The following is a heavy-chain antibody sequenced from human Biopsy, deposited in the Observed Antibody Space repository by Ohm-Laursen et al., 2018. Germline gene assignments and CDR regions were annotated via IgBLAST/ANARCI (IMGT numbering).Heavy chain of an antibody. V-gene: IGHV3-53*01. D-gene: IGHD3-16*01. CDR3: QGGHLPPGQFYGVDA. Sequence: SLRLSCTASGFTFSIYWMHWVRQAPGKGLEWVSSLHDRGVTYYADSVKGRFTISGDNSKNTLYLQMNGLRAEDTAVYFCQGGHLPPGQFYGVDAWGQGTTVTVSS. CDR1: GFTFSIYW. CDR2: LHDRGVT. J-gene: IGHJ6*02.